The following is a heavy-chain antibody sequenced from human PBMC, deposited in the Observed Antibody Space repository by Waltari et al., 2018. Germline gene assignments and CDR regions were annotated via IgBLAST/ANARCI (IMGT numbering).Heavy chain of an antibody. Sequence: QVQLQQWGAGLLKPSETLSLTCSVYGGSFSGYYWTWIRQPPGKGLEWIGEIIHSGSTNYNPSLKSRVTMSVDTSRTQFSLNVSSLTAADTAVYDCARGDAAASMHFFDLWGQGTLVTVSA. J-gene: IGHJ4*02. V-gene: IGHV4-34*01. CDR2: IIHSGST. CDR1: GGSFSGYY. CDR3: ARGDAAASMHFFDL. D-gene: IGHD6-13*01.